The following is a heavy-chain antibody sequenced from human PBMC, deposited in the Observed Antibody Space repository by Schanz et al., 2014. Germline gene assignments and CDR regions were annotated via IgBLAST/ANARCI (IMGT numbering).Heavy chain of an antibody. V-gene: IGHV3-11*06. Sequence: QVPLVESGGGLVKPGGSLRLSCAASGFTFTDYYISWIRQAPGMGLEWVSYISHNTFYTDYADSVKGRFTISRDNAKNSVYLQMNTLRAEDTAIYFCARDVYRSGRPFDLWGQGTLVTVSS. CDR2: ISHNTFYT. D-gene: IGHD5-18*01. J-gene: IGHJ5*02. CDR1: GFTFTDYY. CDR3: ARDVYRSGRPFDL.